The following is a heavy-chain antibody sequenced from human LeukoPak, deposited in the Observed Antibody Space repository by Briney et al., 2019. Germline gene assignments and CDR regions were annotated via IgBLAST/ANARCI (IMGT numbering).Heavy chain of an antibody. Sequence: PGGSLRLSCAASGFIFSTYGMHWVRQAPGKGLEWVSFITYARGYSQYYASSVKGRFTISRDNSKKMLYLQTIILRLEDAAVYYCAKDKEYAAGSDPIESWGQGTLVTVSS. CDR2: ITYARGYSQ. D-gene: IGHD3-10*01. V-gene: IGHV3-30*02. J-gene: IGHJ4*02. CDR1: GFIFSTYG. CDR3: AKDKEYAAGSDPIES.